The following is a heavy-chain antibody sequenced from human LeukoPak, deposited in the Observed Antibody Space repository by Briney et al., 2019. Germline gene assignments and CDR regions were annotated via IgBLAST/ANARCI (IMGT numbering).Heavy chain of an antibody. D-gene: IGHD6-19*01. CDR2: IYYSGST. CDR1: GGSISSYY. CDR3: VSCRYSSGLCYYGMDV. V-gene: IGHV4-59*12. Sequence: SETLSLTCTVSGGSISSYYWSWIRQPPGKGLEWIGYIYYSGSTNYNPSLKSRVTISVDTSKNQFSLKLSSVTAADTAVYYCVSCRYSSGLCYYGMDVWGQGATVTVSS. J-gene: IGHJ6*02.